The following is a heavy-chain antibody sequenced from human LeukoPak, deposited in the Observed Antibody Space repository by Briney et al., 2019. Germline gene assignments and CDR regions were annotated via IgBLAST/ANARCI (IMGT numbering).Heavy chain of an antibody. V-gene: IGHV3-7*01. Sequence: GGSLRLSCTASGFTFSDYWMTWVRQAPGKGPEWVANIKQDGSQRYYVDSVRGRFTISRENAKNSLFLQMNGLRAEDTAVYYCARRGGSSSRRSPIDYWGQGTLVTVSS. D-gene: IGHD6-6*01. J-gene: IGHJ4*02. CDR3: ARRGGSSSRRSPIDY. CDR2: IKQDGSQR. CDR1: GFTFSDYW.